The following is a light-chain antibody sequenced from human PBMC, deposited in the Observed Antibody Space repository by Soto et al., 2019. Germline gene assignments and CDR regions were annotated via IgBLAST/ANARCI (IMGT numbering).Light chain of an antibody. V-gene: IGKV3-20*01. Sequence: EIVLTQSPGTLSLSPGERATLSCRASQSVSSNYLAWYQQKAGQAPRHLIYGSSSRATGIPDRFSGSGSGTDFTLAISRLEPEDFAVYFCQQYGSSPGLFTFGPGSKVDFK. J-gene: IGKJ3*01. CDR1: QSVSSNY. CDR2: GSS. CDR3: QQYGSSPGLFT.